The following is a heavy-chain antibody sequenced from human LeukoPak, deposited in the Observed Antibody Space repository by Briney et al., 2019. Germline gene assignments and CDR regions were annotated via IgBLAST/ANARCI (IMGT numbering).Heavy chain of an antibody. CDR2: INPNSGGT. D-gene: IGHD2-21*01. Sequence: ASVKVSCKASGYTFTGYYMHWVRQAPGQGLEWMGWINPNSGGTNYAQKFQGRVTMTRDTSISTAYMELSRLRSVDTAVYYCARIAYCGGDCFYGMDVWGQGTTVTVSS. CDR1: GYTFTGYY. V-gene: IGHV1-2*02. J-gene: IGHJ6*02. CDR3: ARIAYCGGDCFYGMDV.